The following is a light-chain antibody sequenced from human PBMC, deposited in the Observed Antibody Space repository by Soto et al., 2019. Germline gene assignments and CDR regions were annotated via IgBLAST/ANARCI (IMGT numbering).Light chain of an antibody. Sequence: EIVLTQSPATLSLSPGERATLSCRASQSVSSYLAWYQQKPGQAPRLLIYDASNRATGIPARFSGSGSGTDFTLTISSLEPEDFSFYYCQKRSNWPPITFGQGTRLEIK. CDR1: QSVSSY. V-gene: IGKV3-11*01. CDR2: DAS. CDR3: QKRSNWPPIT. J-gene: IGKJ5*01.